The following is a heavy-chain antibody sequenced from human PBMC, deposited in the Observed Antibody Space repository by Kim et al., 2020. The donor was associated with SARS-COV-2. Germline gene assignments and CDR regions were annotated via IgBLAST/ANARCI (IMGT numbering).Heavy chain of an antibody. CDR3: TKGGCGWIWDH. V-gene: IGHV3-23*01. CDR1: GFTFTGYA. Sequence: GGSLRLSCTTSGFTFTGYAMSWVRQAPGKGLEWDSSIGGSDGTTYYADSVKGRFTISRDNSKNTLYLQMNSLRADDTAVYYCTKGGCGWIWDHWGQGT. J-gene: IGHJ4*02. D-gene: IGHD2-2*03. CDR2: IGGSDGTT.